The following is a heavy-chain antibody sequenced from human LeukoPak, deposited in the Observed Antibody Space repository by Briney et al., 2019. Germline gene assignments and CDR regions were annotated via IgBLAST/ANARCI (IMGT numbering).Heavy chain of an antibody. CDR3: ARVPFELWFGDLSYNYFDS. V-gene: IGHV4-61*02. CDR2: IYTSGST. D-gene: IGHD3-10*01. CDR1: GGSISSGSYY. J-gene: IGHJ4*02. Sequence: NPSQTLSLTCTVSGGSISSGSYYWSWIRQPAGKGLEWIGRIYTSGSTNYNPSLKSRVTISVDTSKNQFSLKVTSVTAADTAVYHCARVPFELWFGDLSYNYFDSWGQGTLVTVSS.